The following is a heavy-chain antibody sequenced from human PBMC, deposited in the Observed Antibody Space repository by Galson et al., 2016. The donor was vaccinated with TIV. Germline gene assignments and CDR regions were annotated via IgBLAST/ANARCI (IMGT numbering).Heavy chain of an antibody. CDR2: INPDSGAT. J-gene: IGHJ6*02. Sequence: SVKVSCKASGYTFTDSYLHWVRQAPGQGLEWMEWINPDSGATNYAQNFQDRVTMTRDTSIRTAYMELSRLKSDDTAVYYCARGWQPFYNHYYSMDVWGQGTTVIVSS. V-gene: IGHV1-2*02. CDR3: ARGWQPFYNHYYSMDV. D-gene: IGHD1-14*01. CDR1: GYTFTDSY.